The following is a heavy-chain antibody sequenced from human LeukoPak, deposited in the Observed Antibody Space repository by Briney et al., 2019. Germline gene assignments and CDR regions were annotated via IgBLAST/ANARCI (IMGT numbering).Heavy chain of an antibody. CDR2: IHKNAIT. J-gene: IGHJ4*02. CDR1: DFTVSSNY. D-gene: IGHD4-23*01. V-gene: IGHV3-53*01. CDR3: ARDPYGGNYFDY. Sequence: PGGSLRLSCAASDFTVSSNYMSWVRQAPGKGLEWVSVIHKNAITSYADTVKGRFTISRDNAKNSLYLQMNSLRAEDTAVYYCARDPYGGNYFDYWGQGTLVTVSS.